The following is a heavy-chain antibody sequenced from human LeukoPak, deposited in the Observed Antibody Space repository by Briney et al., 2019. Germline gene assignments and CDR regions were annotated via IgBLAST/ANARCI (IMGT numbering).Heavy chain of an antibody. Sequence: SETLSLTCTVSGGSISSYYWSWIRQPPGKGLGWIGYIYYSGSTNYNPSLKSRVTISVDTSKNQFSLKLSSVTAADTAVYYCARVNSSSWYVGLYYFDYWGQGTLVTVSS. CDR1: GGSISSYY. V-gene: IGHV4-59*01. CDR3: ARVNSSSWYVGLYYFDY. J-gene: IGHJ4*02. CDR2: IYYSGST. D-gene: IGHD6-13*01.